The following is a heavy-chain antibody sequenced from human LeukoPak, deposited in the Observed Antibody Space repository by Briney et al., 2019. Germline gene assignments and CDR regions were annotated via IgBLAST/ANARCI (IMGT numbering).Heavy chain of an antibody. CDR1: GLTFNSYW. V-gene: IGHV3-7*01. CDR3: ARDARSEGDMGISSLDV. J-gene: IGHJ3*01. D-gene: IGHD3-16*01. Sequence: HPGGSLRLSCAASGLTFNSYWMNWVRQTPGKGLEWGANVKQDGSEKYYVDSVKGRFTISRDNAKDSLYLQMKRLRAEDTAIYYCARDARSEGDMGISSLDVWGQGTLVTVSS. CDR2: VKQDGSEK.